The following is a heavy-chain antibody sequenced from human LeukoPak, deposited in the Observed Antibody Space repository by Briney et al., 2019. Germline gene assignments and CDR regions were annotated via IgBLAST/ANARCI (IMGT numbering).Heavy chain of an antibody. Sequence: GGSLRLSCAASGFTFSDTWMHWVRQAPGEGLVWVSRIRSDGSDTRYAESVKGRFTISRDNAKNTLYLQMNSLRAEDTAVYFCLYGGYFQHWGQGTLVTVSS. CDR2: IRSDGSDT. D-gene: IGHD3-16*01. J-gene: IGHJ1*01. CDR1: GFTFSDTW. CDR3: LYGGYFQH. V-gene: IGHV3-74*01.